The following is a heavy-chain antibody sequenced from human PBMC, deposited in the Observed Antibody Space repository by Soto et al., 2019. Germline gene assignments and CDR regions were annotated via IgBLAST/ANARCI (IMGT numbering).Heavy chain of an antibody. CDR3: ARGRSDIVVVVAATHAFDY. V-gene: IGHV3-30-3*01. J-gene: IGHJ4*02. CDR1: GFTFSSYA. D-gene: IGHD2-15*01. CDR2: ISYDGSNK. Sequence: GGSLRLSCAASGFTFSSYAMHWVRQAPGKGLEWVAVISYDGSNKYYADSVKGRFTISRDNSKNTLYLQMNSLRAEDTAVYYCARGRSDIVVVVAATHAFDYWGQGTLVTVSS.